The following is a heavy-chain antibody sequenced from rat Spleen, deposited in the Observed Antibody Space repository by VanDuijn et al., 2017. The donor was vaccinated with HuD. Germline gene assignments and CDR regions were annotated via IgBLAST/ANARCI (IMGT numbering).Heavy chain of an antibody. CDR2: ISFDGTST. Sequence: EVQLVESGGDLVQPGRSLKLSCAASGFTFTDYNMAWVRQAPTKGLEWVATISFDGTSTYYRDSVKGRFTISRDSSKRDLYLQMDSLRSEDTATYYCARRYDFDYWGQGVMVTVSS. CDR1: GFTFTDYN. CDR3: ARRYDFDY. J-gene: IGHJ2*01. D-gene: IGHD1-11*01. V-gene: IGHV5-7*01.